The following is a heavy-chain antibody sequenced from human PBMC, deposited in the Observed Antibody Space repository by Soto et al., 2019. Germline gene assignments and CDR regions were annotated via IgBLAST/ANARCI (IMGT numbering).Heavy chain of an antibody. J-gene: IGHJ2*01. Sequence: QVQLVQSGAEVKKPGASVKVSCKASGYTFNNYAMHWVRQAPGQRREWMGWINAGNGNTKYSQKFQDRVTITRDTSASTAYMELSSLRSEDTAVYYCARGGSLYWYFDLWGRGTLVTVSS. CDR3: ARGGSLYWYFDL. D-gene: IGHD1-26*01. V-gene: IGHV1-3*01. CDR1: GYTFNNYA. CDR2: INAGNGNT.